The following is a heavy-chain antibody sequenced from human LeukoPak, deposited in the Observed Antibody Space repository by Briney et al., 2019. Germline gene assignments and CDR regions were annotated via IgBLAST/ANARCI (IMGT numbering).Heavy chain of an antibody. CDR1: GFTFSSYA. CDR3: AGSYYYDSGGYYHAYGDAFDI. Sequence: GGSLRLSCAASGFTFSSYAMSWVRQAPGKGPEWVSGIGNSGDRAFYADSVKGRFTISRDNSKNTLYLQMNSLRAENTALYSCAGSYYYDSGGYYHAYGDAFDIWGQGTMVTVSS. CDR2: IGNSGDRA. J-gene: IGHJ3*02. V-gene: IGHV3-23*01. D-gene: IGHD3-22*01.